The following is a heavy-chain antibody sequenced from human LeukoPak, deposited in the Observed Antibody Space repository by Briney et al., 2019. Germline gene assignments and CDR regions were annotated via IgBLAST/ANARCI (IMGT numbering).Heavy chain of an antibody. J-gene: IGHJ4*02. V-gene: IGHV3-74*01. Sequence: GGSLRLSCAASGFTFSTYWMHWVRQAPGKGLVWVSRINCDGSITTYADSVKGRFTISRDNAKNTLFLQMNSLRAEDMAVYYCARDRLAVMDYWGQGTLVTVS. CDR2: INCDGSIT. CDR3: ARDRLAVMDY. CDR1: GFTFSTYW. D-gene: IGHD3-9*01.